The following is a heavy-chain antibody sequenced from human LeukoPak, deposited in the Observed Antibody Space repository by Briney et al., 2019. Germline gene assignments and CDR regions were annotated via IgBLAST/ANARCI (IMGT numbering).Heavy chain of an antibody. CDR1: GGSISSSSYY. J-gene: IGHJ4*02. CDR2: IYYSGGT. Sequence: SETLSLTCTVSGGSISSSSYYWGWIRQPPGKGLEWIGSIYYSGGTYYNPSLKSRVTISVDTSKNQFSLKLTSVTAADTAVYYCAKQTGSGLFILPGGQGTLVTASS. V-gene: IGHV4-39*01. CDR3: AKQTGSGLFILP. D-gene: IGHD3/OR15-3a*01.